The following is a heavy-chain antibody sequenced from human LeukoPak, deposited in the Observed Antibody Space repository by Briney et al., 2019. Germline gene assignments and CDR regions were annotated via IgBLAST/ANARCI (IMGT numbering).Heavy chain of an antibody. J-gene: IGHJ6*03. Sequence: ASVKVSCKASGGTFSSYAISWVRQAPGQGLEWMGGIIPIFGTANYAQKFQGRVTITADESTSTAYMELSSLRSEDTAVYYCARGPYSSSWYCYYYYMDVWGKGTTVTVSS. CDR2: IIPIFGTA. CDR3: ARGPYSSSWYCYYYYMDV. CDR1: GGTFSSYA. V-gene: IGHV1-69*13. D-gene: IGHD6-13*01.